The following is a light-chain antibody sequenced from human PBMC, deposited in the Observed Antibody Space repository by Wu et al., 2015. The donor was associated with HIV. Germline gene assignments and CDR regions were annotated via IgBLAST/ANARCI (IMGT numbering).Light chain of an antibody. V-gene: IGKV3-20*01. CDR3: QQYSTSLFS. J-gene: IGKJ3*01. CDR1: QSVSSNY. CDR2: GAS. Sequence: EIVLTQSPGTLSLSPGERATLSCRASQSVSSNYLAWYQQKPGQAPRLLIYGASSRAAGIPDRFSGSGSGTDFTLTISRLEPEDFAVYYCQQYSTSLFSFGPGTRVDI.